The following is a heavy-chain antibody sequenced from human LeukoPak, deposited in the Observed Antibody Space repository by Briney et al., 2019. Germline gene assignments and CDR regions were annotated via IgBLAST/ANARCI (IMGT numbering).Heavy chain of an antibody. V-gene: IGHV3-21*01. CDR1: GFTFNNYS. CDR3: ARVRGSYYLDY. D-gene: IGHD1-26*01. J-gene: IGHJ4*02. CDR2: ISSSSSYI. Sequence: PGGSLRLSCAASGFTFNNYSMNWVRQAPGKGLEWVSSISSSSSYIYYADSVKGRFTISRDNAKNSLYLQMNSLRAEDTAVYYCARVRGSYYLDYWGQGTLVTVSS.